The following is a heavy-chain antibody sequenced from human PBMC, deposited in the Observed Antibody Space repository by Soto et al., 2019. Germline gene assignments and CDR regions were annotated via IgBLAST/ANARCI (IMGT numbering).Heavy chain of an antibody. V-gene: IGHV1-46*01. CDR3: ARDDTRPGYSSSWYYFDY. J-gene: IGHJ4*02. CDR1: GYTFTSYY. CDR2: INPSGGST. Sequence: ASVKVSCKASGYTFTSYYMHWVRQAPGQGLEWMGIINPSGGSTSYAQKFQGRVTMTRDTSTSTVYMELSSLRSEDTAVYYCARDDTRPGYSSSWYYFDYWGQGTLVTVSS. D-gene: IGHD6-13*01.